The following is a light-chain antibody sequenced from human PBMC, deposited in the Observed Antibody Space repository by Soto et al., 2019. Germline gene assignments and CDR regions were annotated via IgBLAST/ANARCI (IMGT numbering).Light chain of an antibody. Sequence: EIVLVQSPGTLSLSPGERATLSCRASQSVSNNYLAWYQQKPGQAPRLLIYGASSRATCVPDRFSGSGTGTDFSLTITRLEPEDFAVYYCQQYGVSPLMFTFGQGTKVGVK. CDR2: GAS. V-gene: IGKV3-20*01. CDR1: QSVSNNY. J-gene: IGKJ2*01. CDR3: QQYGVSPLMFT.